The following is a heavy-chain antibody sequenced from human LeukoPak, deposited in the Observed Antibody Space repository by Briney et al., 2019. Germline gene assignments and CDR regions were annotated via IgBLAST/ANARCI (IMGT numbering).Heavy chain of an antibody. Sequence: ETLSLTCTVSGGSISSYYWSWVRQAPGKGLERVSFIYSGGSTHYSDSVKGRFTISRDNSKNTLYLQMNSLRAEDTAVYYCARAPMVRGVIPNKNDYWGQGTLVTVSS. J-gene: IGHJ4*02. CDR3: ARAPMVRGVIPNKNDY. CDR1: GGSISSYY. D-gene: IGHD3-10*01. CDR2: IYSGGST. V-gene: IGHV3-66*02.